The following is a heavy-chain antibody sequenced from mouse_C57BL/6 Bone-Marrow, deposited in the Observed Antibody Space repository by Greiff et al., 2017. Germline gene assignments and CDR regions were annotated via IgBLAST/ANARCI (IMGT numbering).Heavy chain of an antibody. Sequence: EADGGLVQPKGSLKLSCAASGFSFNTYAMNWVRQAPGKGLEWVARIRSKSNNYATYYADSVKDRFTISRDDSESMLYLQMNNLKTEDTAMYYCVRTAYGSRYYYAMDYWGQGTSVTVSS. D-gene: IGHD1-1*01. CDR3: VRTAYGSRYYYAMDY. J-gene: IGHJ4*01. V-gene: IGHV10-1*01. CDR2: IRSKSNNYAT. CDR1: GFSFNTYA.